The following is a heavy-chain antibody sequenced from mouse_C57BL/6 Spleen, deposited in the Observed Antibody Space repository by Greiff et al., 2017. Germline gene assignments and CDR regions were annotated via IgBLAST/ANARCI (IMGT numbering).Heavy chain of an antibody. CDR1: GYTFTDYY. CDR2: IYPGSGNT. CDR3: ARALIYDGYYYYFDY. Sequence: VQLQQSGAELVRPGASVKLSCKASGYTFTDYYINWVKQRPGQGLEWIARIYPGSGNTYYNEKFKGKATLTVEKSSSTAYMQLSSLTSEDSAVYFCARALIYDGYYYYFDYWGQGTTLTVSS. V-gene: IGHV1-76*01. J-gene: IGHJ2*01. D-gene: IGHD2-3*01.